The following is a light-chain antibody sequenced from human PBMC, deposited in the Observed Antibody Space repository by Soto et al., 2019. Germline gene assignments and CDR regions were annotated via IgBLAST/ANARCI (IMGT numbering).Light chain of an antibody. CDR1: SSDVGGYNY. J-gene: IGLJ1*01. V-gene: IGLV2-14*01. CDR3: CSYTTSNTRQIV. Sequence: QSVLPQPASVSGSHGQSITISCTGTSSDVGGYNYVSWYQQQPGKAPKFMIYDVTNRPSGVSNRFSGSKSGNTASLTISGLQAEDEADYYCCSYTTSNTRQIVFGTGTKVTVL. CDR2: DVT.